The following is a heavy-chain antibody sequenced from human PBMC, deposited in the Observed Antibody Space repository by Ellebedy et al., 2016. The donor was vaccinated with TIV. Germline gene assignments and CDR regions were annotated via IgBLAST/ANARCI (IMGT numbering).Heavy chain of an antibody. CDR3: TTVGFGGAYYYYYGMDV. J-gene: IGHJ6*02. D-gene: IGHD3-16*01. CDR1: GFTVSSNY. Sequence: GGSLRLSXAASGFTVSSNYMSWVRQAPGKGLEWVGRIKSKTDGGTTDYAAPVKGRFTISRDDSKNTLYLQMNSLKTEDTAVYYCTTVGFGGAYYYYYGMDVWGQGTTVTVSS. CDR2: IKSKTDGGTT. V-gene: IGHV3-15*01.